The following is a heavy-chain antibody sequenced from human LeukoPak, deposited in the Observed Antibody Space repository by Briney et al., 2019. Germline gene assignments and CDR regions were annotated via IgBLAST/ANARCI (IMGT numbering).Heavy chain of an antibody. CDR1: GYTFTGYY. J-gene: IGHJ4*02. V-gene: IGHV1-2*03. CDR3: ARLAMAGTGSDDY. Sequence: LEASVKVSCKASGYTFTGYYMHWVRQAPGQGLEWMGWINPSSGGTNYAQKFQGRVTMTSDTSISTAYMELSRLRSDDTAVYYCARLAMAGTGSDDYWGQGSLVTVSS. CDR2: INPSSGGT. D-gene: IGHD6-19*01.